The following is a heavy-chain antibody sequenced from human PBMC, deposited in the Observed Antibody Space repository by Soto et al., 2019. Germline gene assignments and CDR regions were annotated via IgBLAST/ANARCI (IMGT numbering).Heavy chain of an antibody. CDR1: GFTFSSYS. CDR3: ASSPIPAMRDYYYYYYMDV. CDR2: ISSSSSYI. J-gene: IGHJ6*03. Sequence: GGSLRLSCAASGFTFSSYSMNWVRQAPGKGLEWVSSISSSSSYIYYADSGKGRFTISRDNAKNSLYLQMNSLRAEDTAVYYCASSPIPAMRDYYYYYYMDVWGKGTTVTVSS. V-gene: IGHV3-21*01. D-gene: IGHD2-2*01.